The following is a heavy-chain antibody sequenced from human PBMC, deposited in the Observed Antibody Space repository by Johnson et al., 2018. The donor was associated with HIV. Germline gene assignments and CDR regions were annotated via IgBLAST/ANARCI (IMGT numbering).Heavy chain of an antibody. CDR2: ISYDGSNK. D-gene: IGHD1-7*01. V-gene: IGHV3-30*04. J-gene: IGHJ3*02. Sequence: QVQLVESGGGLVQPGRSLRLSCAASGFTFSSYAMHWVRQAPGKGLEWVAVISYDGSNKYYADSVKGRFTISRDNSKNTLYLQLNSLRAEDTALYYCARSATGTTADAFVIWGQGTMATVS. CDR3: ARSATGTTADAFVI. CDR1: GFTFSSYA.